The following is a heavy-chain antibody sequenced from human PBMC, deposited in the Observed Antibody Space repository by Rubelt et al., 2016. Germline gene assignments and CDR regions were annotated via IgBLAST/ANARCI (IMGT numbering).Heavy chain of an antibody. D-gene: IGHD5/OR15-5a*01. V-gene: IGHV4-38-2*02. Sequence: QVQLQESGPGLVKPSETLSLTCTVSGYSISSGYYWGWIRQPPGKGLEWIGSVYHSGSTYYNPSLKGRVTVSVDTSKNQFSLKLSSVTAADTAVYYCARRLGYEFDPWGQGTQVTVSS. CDR2: VYHSGST. CDR3: ARRLGYEFDP. J-gene: IGHJ5*02. CDR1: GYSISSGYY.